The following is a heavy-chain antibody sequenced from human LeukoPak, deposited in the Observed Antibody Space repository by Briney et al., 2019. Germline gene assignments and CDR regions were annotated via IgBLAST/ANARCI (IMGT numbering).Heavy chain of an antibody. V-gene: IGHV3-7*01. D-gene: IGHD6-6*01. Sequence: GGSLRLSCAASGFTFSSYWMSWVRQAPGKGLEWVANIKQDGSEKYYVDSVKGRFTISRDNAKNSLYLQMNSLRAEDTAVYYCARDRGPYIAARLYYYYYYMDAWGKGTTVTVSS. CDR2: IKQDGSEK. CDR3: ARDRGPYIAARLYYYYYYMDA. CDR1: GFTFSSYW. J-gene: IGHJ6*03.